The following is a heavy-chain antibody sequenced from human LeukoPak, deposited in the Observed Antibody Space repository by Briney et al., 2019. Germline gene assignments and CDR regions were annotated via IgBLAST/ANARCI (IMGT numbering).Heavy chain of an antibody. CDR2: IYYSGST. CDR3: ARDDYYDVSVYSDDAFDI. Sequence: PSETLSLTCTVSGGSISSSSYYWGWIRQPPGKGLEWIGTIYYSGSTYYNPSLKSRLTISVDTSKNRFSLGLTSVTAADTAVYYCARDDYYDVSVYSDDAFDIWGQGTMVTVSS. D-gene: IGHD3-22*01. V-gene: IGHV4-39*02. CDR1: GGSISSSSYY. J-gene: IGHJ3*02.